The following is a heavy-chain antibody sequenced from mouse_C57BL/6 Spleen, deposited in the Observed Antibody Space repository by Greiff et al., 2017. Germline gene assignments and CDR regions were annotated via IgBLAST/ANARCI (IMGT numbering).Heavy chain of an antibody. Sequence: VQLQQSGPGLVQPSQCLSITCTVSGFSLTSYGVHWVRQSPGKGLEWLGVIWSGGSTDYNAAYISGLSISKDNSTSQVFFKMNSRRADDTAIYYYAAYSNYVWFAYWGQGTLVTVSA. D-gene: IGHD2-5*01. J-gene: IGHJ3*01. CDR1: GFSLTSYG. CDR2: IWSGGST. CDR3: AAYSNYVWFAY. V-gene: IGHV2-2*01.